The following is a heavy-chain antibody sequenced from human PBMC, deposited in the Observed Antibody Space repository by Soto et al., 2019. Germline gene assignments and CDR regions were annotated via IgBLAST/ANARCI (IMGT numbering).Heavy chain of an antibody. V-gene: IGHV3-23*01. CDR1: GFTFSSYA. J-gene: IGHJ6*03. D-gene: IGHD6-6*01. CDR3: ASPPHDSSSPQRDYYYYMDV. CDR2: ISGSGGST. Sequence: GGSLRLSCAASGFTFSSYAMSWVRQAPGKGLEWVSAISGSGGSTYYADSVKGRFTISRDNSKNTLYLQMNSLRAEETAVYYWASPPHDSSSPQRDYYYYMDVWGKGTTVTVSS.